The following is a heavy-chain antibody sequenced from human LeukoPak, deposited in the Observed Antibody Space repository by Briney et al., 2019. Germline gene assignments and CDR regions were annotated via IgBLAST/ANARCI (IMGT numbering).Heavy chain of an antibody. J-gene: IGHJ6*02. V-gene: IGHV4-61*08. D-gene: IGHD6-13*01. CDR3: ARGSQQLAYGLDV. CDR1: GGSISSGDYY. CDR2: IYYTGST. Sequence: KTSETLSLTCTVSGGSISSGDYYWSWIRQPPGKGLEWIGYIYYTGSTNYNPSLKSRVTISVDTSKNQFSLKLTSVTAADTAVYYCARGSQQLAYGLDVWGQGTTVTVSS.